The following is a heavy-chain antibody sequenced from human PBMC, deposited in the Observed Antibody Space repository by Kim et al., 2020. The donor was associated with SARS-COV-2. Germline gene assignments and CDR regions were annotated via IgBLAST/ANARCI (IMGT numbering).Heavy chain of an antibody. D-gene: IGHD3-10*01. V-gene: IGHV3-30*02. CDR3: AKGQNYYGSGSYYNVPDY. J-gene: IGHJ4*02. Sequence: KGRFTISRVNSKNTLYLQMNSRRAEDTAVYYCAKGQNYYGSGSYYNVPDYWGQGTLVTVSS.